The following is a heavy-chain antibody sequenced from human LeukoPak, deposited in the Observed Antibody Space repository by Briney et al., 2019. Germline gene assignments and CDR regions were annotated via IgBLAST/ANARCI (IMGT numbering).Heavy chain of an antibody. V-gene: IGHV3-30*18. CDR1: GFTFSSYG. J-gene: IGHJ4*02. CDR3: AKDQGYSSSWYSSPHDHFDY. CDR2: ISYDGSNK. D-gene: IGHD6-13*01. Sequence: GGSLRLSCAASGFTFSSYGMHWVRQAPGKGLERVAVISYDGSNKYYAGSVKGRFTISRDNSKNTLYLQMNSLRAEDTAVYYCAKDQGYSSSWYSSPHDHFDYWGQGTLVTVSS.